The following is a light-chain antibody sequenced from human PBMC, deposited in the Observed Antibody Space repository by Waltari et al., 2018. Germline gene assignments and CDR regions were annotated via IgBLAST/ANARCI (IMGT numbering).Light chain of an antibody. J-gene: IGLJ2*01. Sequence: QSALTQPRSVSGSPGQSVTISCTGTSSDVRGYNYVSWYQQHPGKAPKLMIYDVSKRPSGVPDRFFGSKSGNTASLTISGLQAEDEADYYCCSYAGSLKVFGGGTKLTVL. CDR2: DVS. V-gene: IGLV2-11*01. CDR3: CSYAGSLKV. CDR1: SSDVRGYNY.